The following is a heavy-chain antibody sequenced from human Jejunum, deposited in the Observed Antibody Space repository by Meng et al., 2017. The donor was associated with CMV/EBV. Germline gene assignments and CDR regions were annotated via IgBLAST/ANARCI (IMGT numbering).Heavy chain of an antibody. J-gene: IGHJ4*02. CDR3: ARAGYDSSGYYPQPFDY. Sequence: VQAVESGAEVKKPGASVKVSCKASGYTLTSYAMHWVRQAPGQRLEWMGWINAGNGNTKYSQRFQGRVTITRDTSASTAYMELSSLRSEDTTVYYCARAGYDSSGYYPQPFDYWGQGTLVTVSS. V-gene: IGHV1-3*01. CDR1: GYTLTSYA. CDR2: INAGNGNT. D-gene: IGHD3-22*01.